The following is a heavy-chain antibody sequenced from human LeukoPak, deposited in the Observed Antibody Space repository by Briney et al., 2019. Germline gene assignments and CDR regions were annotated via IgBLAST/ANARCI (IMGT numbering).Heavy chain of an antibody. CDR1: GFTFSSYW. V-gene: IGHV3-7*01. CDR3: ARDRYSSGWARSQIGY. D-gene: IGHD6-19*01. J-gene: IGHJ4*02. Sequence: PGGSLRLSCAASGFTFSSYWMNWVRQAPGKGLEWVANIKQDGSEKYYVDSVKGRFTISRDNAKNSLYLQMNSLRAEDTAVYYCARDRYSSGWARSQIGYWGQGTLVTVSS. CDR2: IKQDGSEK.